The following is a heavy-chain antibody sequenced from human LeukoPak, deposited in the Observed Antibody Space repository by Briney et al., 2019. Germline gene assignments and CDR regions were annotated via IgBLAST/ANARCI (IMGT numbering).Heavy chain of an antibody. V-gene: IGHV3-21*01. D-gene: IGHD3-22*01. J-gene: IGHJ4*02. Sequence: PGGSLRLSCAASGFTFSSYSMNWVRQAPGKGLEWVSSISSSSSYIYYADSVKGRFTISRDNAKNSLYLQMNSLRAEDTAVYYCARDMYYYDSSGYHYYFDYWGQGTLVTVSS. CDR2: ISSSSSYI. CDR3: ARDMYYYDSSGYHYYFDY. CDR1: GFTFSSYS.